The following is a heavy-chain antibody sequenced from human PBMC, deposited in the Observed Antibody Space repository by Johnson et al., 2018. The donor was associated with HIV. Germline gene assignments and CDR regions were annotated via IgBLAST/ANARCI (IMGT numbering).Heavy chain of an antibody. Sequence: QLVESGGGVVRPGGSLRLSWAASGFTFDDYGVSWVRQAPGKGLECVSDIYRGGSTYYVDSVKGRLIISRDNSKNTLYLQMNSLGCDDTAVYYCAREWGERAFDIWGQGTMVTVSS. V-gene: IGHV3-66*01. CDR3: AREWGERAFDI. CDR1: GFTFDDYG. D-gene: IGHD3-16*01. CDR2: IYRGGST. J-gene: IGHJ3*02.